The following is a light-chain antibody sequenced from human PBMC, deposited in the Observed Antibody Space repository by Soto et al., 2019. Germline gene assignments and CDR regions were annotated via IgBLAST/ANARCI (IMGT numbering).Light chain of an antibody. CDR3: MQALQTPVT. CDR2: LGS. V-gene: IGKV2-28*01. J-gene: IGKJ3*01. Sequence: DIVMTQSPLSLPVTPGEPASISCRSSQSLLHSNGYNYLDWYLQKPGQSPQLLIYLGSNRASGVPDRFSGGGSGTDFTLKLSRVEAEDVGVYYCMQALQTPVTFGPGNKVDIK. CDR1: QSLLHSNGYNY.